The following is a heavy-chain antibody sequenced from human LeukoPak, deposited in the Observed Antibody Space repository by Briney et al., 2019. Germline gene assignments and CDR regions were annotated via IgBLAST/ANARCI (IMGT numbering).Heavy chain of an antibody. V-gene: IGHV4-59*01. J-gene: IGHJ4*02. CDR1: GGSISSYH. CDR3: ARGSSWYWVDY. CDR2: IYYSGST. Sequence: KTSETLSLNCTVSGGSISSYHWSWIRQPPGKGLEWIGYIYYSGSTNYNPSLKSRVTISLDTSKNQFSLKLSSVTAADTAVYYCARGSSWYWVDYWGQGTLVTVSS. D-gene: IGHD6-13*01.